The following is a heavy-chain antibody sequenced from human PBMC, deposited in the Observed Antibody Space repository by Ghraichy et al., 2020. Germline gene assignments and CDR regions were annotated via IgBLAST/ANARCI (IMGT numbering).Heavy chain of an antibody. J-gene: IGHJ5*02. CDR2: IYHSGST. D-gene: IGHD5-12*01. V-gene: IGHV4-38-2*02. CDR3: ARERGKSGYDYGWFDP. Sequence: SETLSLTCAVSGYSISSGYYWGWIRQPPGKGLEWIGSIYHSGSTYYNPSLKSRVTISVDTSKNQFSLKLSSVTAADTAVYYCARERGKSGYDYGWFDPWGQGTLVTVSS. CDR1: GYSISSGYY.